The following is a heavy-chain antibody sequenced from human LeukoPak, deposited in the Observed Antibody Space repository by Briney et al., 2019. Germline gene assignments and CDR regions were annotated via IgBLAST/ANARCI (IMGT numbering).Heavy chain of an antibody. Sequence: PGGSLRLSCAASGFTFSSYWMNWVRQAPGKGLEWVANIKQDGSEKYYVDSVKGRFTISRDNAKNSLYLQMNSPRAEDTAVYYCARVNYDILTGYLSYFDYWGQGTLVTVSS. CDR3: ARVNYDILTGYLSYFDY. CDR2: IKQDGSEK. CDR1: GFTFSSYW. V-gene: IGHV3-7*04. J-gene: IGHJ4*02. D-gene: IGHD3-9*01.